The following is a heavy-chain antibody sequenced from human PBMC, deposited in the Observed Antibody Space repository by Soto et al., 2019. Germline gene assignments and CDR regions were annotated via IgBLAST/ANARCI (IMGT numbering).Heavy chain of an antibody. D-gene: IGHD5-12*01. CDR3: AHRLGRDGYKIPLTLLDY. CDR2: IYWNDDK. Sequence: SGPTLVNPTQTLTLTCTFSGFSLSTSGVGVGWIRQPPGKALEWLALIYWNDDKRYSPSLKSRLTITKDTSKNQVVLTMTNMDPVDTATYYCAHRLGRDGYKIPLTLLDYWGQGTLVTVSS. J-gene: IGHJ4*02. V-gene: IGHV2-5*01. CDR1: GFSLSTSGVG.